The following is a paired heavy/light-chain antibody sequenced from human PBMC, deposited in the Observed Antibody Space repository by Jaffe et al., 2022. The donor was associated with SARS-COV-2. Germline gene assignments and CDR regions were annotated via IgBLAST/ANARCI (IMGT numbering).Heavy chain of an antibody. D-gene: IGHD4-17*01. Sequence: QVQLVESGGGLVKPGGSLRLSCAASGFTFSDSYMTWIRQAPGKGLEWVSYISSSSFSIYYSDSVKGRFTISRDNAKNSLYLQMNSLRAEDTAVYYCARDGAGYGDYVVPFDYWGQGIPVIVSS. V-gene: IGHV3-11*01. J-gene: IGHJ4*02. CDR3: ARDGAGYGDYVVPFDY. CDR2: ISSSSFSI. CDR1: GFTFSDSY.
Light chain of an antibody. V-gene: IGKV3-15*01. Sequence: EIVMTQSPATLSVSPGERVTLSCRASQSVSSKLAWYQQKPGQAPRLLIYGASTRATGIPVRFSGSGSGTEFTLTITSLQSEDFAVYYCQQYNNWPPWTFGQGTKVEIK. CDR1: QSVSSK. CDR2: GAS. CDR3: QQYNNWPPWT. J-gene: IGKJ1*01.